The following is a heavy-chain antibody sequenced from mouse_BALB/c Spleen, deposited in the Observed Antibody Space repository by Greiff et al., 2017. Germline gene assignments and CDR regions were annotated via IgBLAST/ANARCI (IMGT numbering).Heavy chain of an antibody. D-gene: IGHD1-1*01. CDR2: INSNGGST. CDR3: ARHAPSYYGYYFDY. J-gene: IGHJ2*01. CDR1: GFTFSSYY. Sequence: EVHLVESGGGLVKLGGSLKLSCAASGFTFSSYYMSWVRQTPEKRLELVAAINSNGGSTYYPDTVKGRFTISRDNAKNTLYLQMSSLKSEDTALYYCARHAPSYYGYYFDYWGQGTTLTVSS. V-gene: IGHV5-6-2*01.